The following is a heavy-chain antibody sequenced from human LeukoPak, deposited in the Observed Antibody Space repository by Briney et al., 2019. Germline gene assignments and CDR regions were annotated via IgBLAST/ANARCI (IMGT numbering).Heavy chain of an antibody. Sequence: SETLSLTCAVSGGSISSSNWWSWVRQPPGKGLEWIGEIYHSGSTNYSPSLKSRVTISVDKSKNQFSLKLSSVTAADTAVYYCAREMTTESNWFDPWGQGTLVTVSS. D-gene: IGHD4-17*01. CDR1: GGSISSSNW. V-gene: IGHV4-4*02. CDR2: IYHSGST. CDR3: AREMTTESNWFDP. J-gene: IGHJ5*02.